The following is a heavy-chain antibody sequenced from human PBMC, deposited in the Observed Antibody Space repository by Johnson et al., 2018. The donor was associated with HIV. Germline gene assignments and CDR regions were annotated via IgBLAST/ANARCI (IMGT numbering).Heavy chain of an antibody. V-gene: IGHV3-30-3*01. CDR3: ARGDIGWNDDFAFDI. Sequence: QVQLVESGGGLIQPGGSLRLSCAASGFTVSSNYMSWVRQAPGKGLEWVAVISYDGSNKYYADSVKGRFTISRDNSKNTLYLQMNSLRGEDTAGYYCARGDIGWNDDFAFDIWAKGQWSPSLQ. D-gene: IGHD1-1*01. CDR1: GFTVSSNY. CDR2: ISYDGSNK. J-gene: IGHJ3*02.